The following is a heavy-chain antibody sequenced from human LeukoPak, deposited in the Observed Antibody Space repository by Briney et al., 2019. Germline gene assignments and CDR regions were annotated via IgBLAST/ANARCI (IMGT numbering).Heavy chain of an antibody. CDR2: INPNSGGT. J-gene: IGHJ4*02. V-gene: IGHV1-2*02. Sequence: ASVKVSCKASGYTFTGYYMHWVRQAPGQGLEWMGWINPNSGGTNYAQKFQGRVTMTRDTSISTAYMELRRLRPDDTAVYYWARDFTPLLFDYWGQGTLSPSPQ. CDR1: GYTFTGYY. D-gene: IGHD2-21*01. CDR3: ARDFTPLLFDY.